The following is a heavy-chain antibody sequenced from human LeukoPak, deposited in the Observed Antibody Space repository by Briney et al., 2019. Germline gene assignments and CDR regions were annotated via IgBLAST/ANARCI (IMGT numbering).Heavy chain of an antibody. V-gene: IGHV3-23*01. Sequence: GGSLGLSGAASGLTFGSYAMSWVRQAQGEGLQWVSGIGGSGSGTYYADSVRGRFTISRDNSKNTLYLQMNSLRAEDTAVYLCAKDKYSPVRSMSEAAYYFDFWGPGTLVTVSS. CDR2: IGGSGSGT. D-gene: IGHD6-13*01. CDR1: GLTFGSYA. CDR3: AKDKYSPVRSMSEAAYYFDF. J-gene: IGHJ4*02.